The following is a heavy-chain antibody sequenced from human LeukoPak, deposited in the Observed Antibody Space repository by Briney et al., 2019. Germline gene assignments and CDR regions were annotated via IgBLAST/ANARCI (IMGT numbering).Heavy chain of an antibody. J-gene: IGHJ4*02. CDR2: IYYSGST. V-gene: IGHV4-61*01. D-gene: IGHD3-10*01. CDR3: ARGAGISMVRGAFDY. CDR1: GYSISSGYY. Sequence: PSETLSLTCTVSGYSISSGYYWGWIRQPPGKGLEWIGYIYYSGSTNYNPSLKSRVTISVDTSKNQFSLKLSSVTAADTAVYYCARGAGISMVRGAFDYWGQGTLVTVSS.